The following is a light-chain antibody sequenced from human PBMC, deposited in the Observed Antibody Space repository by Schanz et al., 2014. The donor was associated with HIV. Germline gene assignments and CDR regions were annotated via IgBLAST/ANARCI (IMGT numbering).Light chain of an antibody. CDR1: SSNIGRNS. CDR2: GNN. Sequence: QSVLTQPPSASGTPGQRVTISCSGSSSNIGRNSVYWYQQLPGTAPKLLVHGNNQRPSGVPDQFSGSQSGTSASLAISGLQSEDESDFFCATWDDSLDGWVFGGGTKPTVL. CDR3: ATWDDSLDGWV. J-gene: IGLJ3*02. V-gene: IGLV1-44*01.